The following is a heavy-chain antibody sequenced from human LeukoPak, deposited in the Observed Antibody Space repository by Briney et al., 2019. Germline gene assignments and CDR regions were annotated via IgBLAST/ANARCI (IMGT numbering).Heavy chain of an antibody. D-gene: IGHD3-16*02. CDR1: GGSISSYY. J-gene: IGHJ4*02. V-gene: IGHV4-59*08. CDR3: ASSMITFGGVIVYFDY. CDR2: IYYSGST. Sequence: SETLSLTCTVSGGSISSYYWSWIRPPPGKGLEWIGYIYYSGSTNYNPSLKSRVTISVDTSKNQFSLKLSSVTAADTDVYYCASSMITFGGVIVYFDYWGQGTLVTVSS.